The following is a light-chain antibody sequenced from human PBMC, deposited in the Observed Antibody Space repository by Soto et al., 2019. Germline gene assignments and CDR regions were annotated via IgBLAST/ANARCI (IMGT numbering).Light chain of an antibody. Sequence: DVVMTQSPLSLPVTLGQPASISCRSSQSLVHPDGNIYSSWFQQRPGQSPRRLIYKVSNRDSGVPDRISGSGSGTGFTLRISRVEAEDVGIYYCMQGTHWPWTFGQGTKVDIK. V-gene: IGKV2-30*02. CDR1: QSLVHPDGNIY. CDR3: MQGTHWPWT. CDR2: KVS. J-gene: IGKJ1*01.